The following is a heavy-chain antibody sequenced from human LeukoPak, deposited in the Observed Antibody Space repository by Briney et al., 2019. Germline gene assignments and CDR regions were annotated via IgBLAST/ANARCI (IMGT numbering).Heavy chain of an antibody. Sequence: GGSLRLSCSASGFTFSSYAMYWVRQAPGKGLEYVSAISSNGGSTYYADSVKGRFTISRDNSKNTLYLQMSSLRAEDTAVYYCVKDRWYSSGWPTTDYWGQGTLVTVSS. CDR2: ISSNGGST. J-gene: IGHJ4*02. CDR3: VKDRWYSSGWPTTDY. D-gene: IGHD6-19*01. V-gene: IGHV3-64D*06. CDR1: GFTFSSYA.